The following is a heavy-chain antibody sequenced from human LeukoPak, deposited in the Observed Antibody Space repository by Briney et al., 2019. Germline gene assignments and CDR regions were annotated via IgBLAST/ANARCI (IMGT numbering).Heavy chain of an antibody. V-gene: IGHV4-39*07. CDR3: ARTYGDYTKHFDY. Sequence: SETLSLTCTVSGGSISTSNYYWGWIRQPPGKGLEWIGNIFYSGSTYYSPSLRSRVTISLDTSRNQFSLKLNSVTAADTAVYYCARTYGDYTKHFDYWGQGTLVTVSS. D-gene: IGHD4-17*01. J-gene: IGHJ4*02. CDR2: IFYSGST. CDR1: GGSISTSNYY.